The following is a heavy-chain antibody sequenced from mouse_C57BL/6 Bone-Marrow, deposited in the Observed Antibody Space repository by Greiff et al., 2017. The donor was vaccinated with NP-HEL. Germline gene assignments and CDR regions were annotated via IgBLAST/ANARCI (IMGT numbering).Heavy chain of an antibody. D-gene: IGHD2-3*01. Sequence: QVQLQQPGAELVRPGSSVKLSCKASGYTFTSYWMDWVKQRPGQGLEWIGNIYPSDSETHYNQKFKDKATLTVDKSSSTAYMQLSSLTSEDSAVYYCAKGGDGYSSSFAYWGQGTLVTVSA. J-gene: IGHJ3*01. CDR1: GYTFTSYW. V-gene: IGHV1-61*01. CDR3: AKGGDGYSSSFAY. CDR2: IYPSDSET.